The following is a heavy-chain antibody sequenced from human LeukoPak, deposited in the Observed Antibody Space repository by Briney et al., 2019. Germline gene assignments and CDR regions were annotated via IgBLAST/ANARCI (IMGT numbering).Heavy chain of an antibody. CDR3: AKDSSSSWFGGDSK. Sequence: GGSLRLSCAASGFTFSCYAMSWVRQAPGKGLEWVSAISGSGGSTYYADSVKGRFTISRDNSKNTLYLQMNSLRAEDTAVYYCAKDSSSSWFGGDSKWGQGTLVSVSS. J-gene: IGHJ4*02. D-gene: IGHD6-13*01. CDR1: GFTFSCYA. V-gene: IGHV3-23*01. CDR2: ISGSGGST.